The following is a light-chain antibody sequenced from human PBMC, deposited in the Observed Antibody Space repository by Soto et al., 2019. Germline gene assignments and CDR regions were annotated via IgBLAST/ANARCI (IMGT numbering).Light chain of an antibody. CDR3: CSYGGSNNWV. V-gene: IGLV2-8*01. CDR1: SSDVGGYNY. Sequence: QSVLTQPPSASGSPGQAVAISCTGTSSDVGGYNYVSWYQQPPGKAPKLVIYEVTKRPSGVPDRFSGSKSGNTASLTVSGLQADDEADYYCCSYGGSNNWVFCGGTKVTVL. J-gene: IGLJ3*02. CDR2: EVT.